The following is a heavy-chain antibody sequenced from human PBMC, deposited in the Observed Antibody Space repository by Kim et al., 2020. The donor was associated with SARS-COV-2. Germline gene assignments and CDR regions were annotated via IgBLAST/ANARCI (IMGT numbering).Heavy chain of an antibody. CDR3: ARHPLLRYFVLHFDY. D-gene: IGHD3-9*01. CDR1: GFTFSSYW. V-gene: IGHV3-7*03. Sequence: GGSLRLSCAASGFTFSSYWMSWVRQAPGKGLEWVANIKQDGSEKYYVDSVKGRFTISRDNAKNSLYLQMNSLRAEDTAVYYCARHPLLRYFVLHFDYWGQGTLVTVSS. J-gene: IGHJ4*02. CDR2: IKQDGSEK.